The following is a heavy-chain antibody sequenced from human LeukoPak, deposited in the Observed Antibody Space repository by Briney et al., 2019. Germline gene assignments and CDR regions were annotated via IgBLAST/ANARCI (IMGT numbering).Heavy chain of an antibody. J-gene: IGHJ4*02. V-gene: IGHV3-53*01. CDR1: GFTVSSKC. CDR3: ARDWPGIDY. CDR2: IYSGGYT. Sequence: GGSLRLSCGASGFTVSSKCMSWVRQAPGKGLEWVSVIYSGGYTDYADSVKGRFSISRDNSQNTVYLQMNSLRVEDTAIYYRARDWPGIDYWGQGTLVIVSS.